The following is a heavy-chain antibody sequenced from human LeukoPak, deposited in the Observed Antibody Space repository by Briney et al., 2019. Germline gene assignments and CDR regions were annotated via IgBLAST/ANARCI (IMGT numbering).Heavy chain of an antibody. CDR3: AKESLLRGYSGYDPGWYFDL. V-gene: IGHV3-9*03. CDR1: GFTFDDYA. CDR2: ISWNSGSI. J-gene: IGHJ2*01. D-gene: IGHD5-12*01. Sequence: GGSLRLFCAASGFTFDDYAMHWVRQAPGKGLEWVSGISWNSGSIGYADSVKGRFTISRDNAKNSLYLQTNSLRAEDMGLYYCAKESLLRGYSGYDPGWYFDLWGRGTLVTVSS.